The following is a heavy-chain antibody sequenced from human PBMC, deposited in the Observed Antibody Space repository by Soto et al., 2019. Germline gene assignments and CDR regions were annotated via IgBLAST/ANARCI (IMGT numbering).Heavy chain of an antibody. J-gene: IGHJ1*01. D-gene: IGHD2-15*01. CDR2: IYSSGST. CDR3: ARDGRSGYCSGGSCPIWAKYLQH. Sequence: PSETLSLTCIVSGGSISSYYWSWIRQPAGKGLEWIGRIYSSGSTNYNPSLKSRVTMSVDTSKNQFSLKLSSVTAADTAVYYCARDGRSGYCSGGSCPIWAKYLQHWGQGTLVTVSS. CDR1: GGSISSYY. V-gene: IGHV4-4*07.